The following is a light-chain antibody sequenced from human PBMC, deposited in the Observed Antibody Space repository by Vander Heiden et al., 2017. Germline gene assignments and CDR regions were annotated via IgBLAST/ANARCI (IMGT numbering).Light chain of an antibody. Sequence: EIVLTQSPGTLSLSPGERATLSCRASQSVSSSYLAWYQQNPDQAPRLLIYGASSRATGIPDRFSGSGSGTDFTLTISRLEHEDLAVYYCQQYGSSPPVTFGQGTQLEIK. CDR1: QSVSSSY. CDR2: GAS. J-gene: IGKJ5*01. V-gene: IGKV3-20*01. CDR3: QQYGSSPPVT.